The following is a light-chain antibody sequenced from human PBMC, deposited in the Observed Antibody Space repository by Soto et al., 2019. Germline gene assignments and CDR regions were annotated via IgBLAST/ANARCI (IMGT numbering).Light chain of an antibody. CDR1: SSDVGNYNL. Sequence: QSALTQPASVSGSPGQSITISCTGTSSDVGNYNLVSWYQQHPGKAPKLMIYEGTKRPSAVSGRYSGSKSGNTASLTISGLQADDEADYYCCSYAVSSTWVFGGGTKLTV. CDR2: EGT. V-gene: IGLV2-23*01. CDR3: CSYAVSSTWV. J-gene: IGLJ3*02.